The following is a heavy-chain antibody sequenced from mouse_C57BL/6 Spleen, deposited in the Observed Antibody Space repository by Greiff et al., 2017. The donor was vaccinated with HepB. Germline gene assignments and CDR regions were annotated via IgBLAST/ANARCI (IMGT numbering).Heavy chain of an antibody. CDR2: IDPETGGT. D-gene: IGHD2-3*01. CDR1: GYTFTDYE. V-gene: IGHV1-15*01. J-gene: IGHJ2*01. Sequence: QVQLKQSGAELVRPGASVTLSCKASGYTFTDYEMHWVKQTPVHGLEWIGAIDPETGGTAYNQKFKGKAILTADKSSSTAYMELRSLTSEDSAVYYCTGDGYYGGDYFDYWGQGTTLTVSS. CDR3: TGDGYYGGDYFDY.